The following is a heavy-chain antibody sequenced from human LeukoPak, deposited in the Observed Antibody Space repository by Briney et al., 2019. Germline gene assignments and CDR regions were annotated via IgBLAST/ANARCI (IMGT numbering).Heavy chain of an antibody. CDR2: ISYDGSNK. D-gene: IGHD3-3*01. CDR3: AKDPRITIFGVVPPDNWFDP. J-gene: IGHJ5*02. Sequence: GRSLRLSCAASGFTFSSYGMHWARQAPGKGLEGVAVISYDGSNKYYADSVKGRFTISRDNSKNTLYLQMNSLRAEDTAVYYCAKDPRITIFGVVPPDNWFDPWGQGTLVTVSS. V-gene: IGHV3-30*18. CDR1: GFTFSSYG.